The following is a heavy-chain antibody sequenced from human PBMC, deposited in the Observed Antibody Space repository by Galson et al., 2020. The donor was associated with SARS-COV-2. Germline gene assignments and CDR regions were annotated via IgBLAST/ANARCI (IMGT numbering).Heavy chain of an antibody. V-gene: IGHV1-24*01. CDR1: GYTLTELS. Sequence: ASVQVSCKVSGYTLTELSMHWVRQAPAKGLEWMGGFDPEDGEKIYAQKFQGRVTMTEDTSTDTAYMELSSLRSEDTAVYYCAAQLVRGYYYYYGMDVWGQGTTVTVSS. CDR2: FDPEDGEK. CDR3: AAQLVRGYYYYYGMDV. D-gene: IGHD6-13*01. J-gene: IGHJ6*02.